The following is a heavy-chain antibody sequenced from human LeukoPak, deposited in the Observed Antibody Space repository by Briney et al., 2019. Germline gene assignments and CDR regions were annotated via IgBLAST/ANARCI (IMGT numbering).Heavy chain of an antibody. CDR2: ISSSSSYI. J-gene: IGHJ4*02. D-gene: IGHD3-9*01. V-gene: IGHV3-21*01. CDR3: AASTLRYFDWLPD. CDR1: GFTFSSYS. Sequence: WGSLRLSCAASGFTFSSYSMNWVRQAPGKGLEWVSSISSSSSYIYYADSVKGRFTISRDNAKNSLYLQMNSLRAEDTAVYYCAASTLRYFDWLPDWGQGTLVTVSS.